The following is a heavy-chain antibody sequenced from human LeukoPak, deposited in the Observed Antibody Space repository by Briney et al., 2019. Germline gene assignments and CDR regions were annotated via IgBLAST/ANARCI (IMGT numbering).Heavy chain of an antibody. CDR2: IYPGDSDT. V-gene: IGHV5-51*01. Sequence: GESLKISCKGSGYSFTSYWIGWVRQMPGKGLEWMGIIYPGDSDTRYSPSFQGQVTTSADKSISTAYLQWSSLKASDTAMCYCARYYYYDSSGYYHGPWGVFDYWGQGTLVTVSS. J-gene: IGHJ4*02. CDR3: ARYYYYDSSGYYHGPWGVFDY. CDR1: GYSFTSYW. D-gene: IGHD3-22*01.